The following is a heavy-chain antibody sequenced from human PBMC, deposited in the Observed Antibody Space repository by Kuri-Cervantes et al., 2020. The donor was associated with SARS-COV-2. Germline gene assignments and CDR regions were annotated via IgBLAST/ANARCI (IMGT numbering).Heavy chain of an antibody. Sequence: ASVKVSCKASGYTFTSYYMHWVRQAPGQGLEWMGIINPSGGSTSYAQKFQGRVTMTRDTSTSTVYMELSSLRSEDTAVYYCARADIVVVVAACGAFDIWGQGTMVTVSS. CDR3: ARADIVVVVAACGAFDI. CDR2: INPSGGST. CDR1: GYTFTSYY. V-gene: IGHV1-46*01. J-gene: IGHJ3*02. D-gene: IGHD2-15*01.